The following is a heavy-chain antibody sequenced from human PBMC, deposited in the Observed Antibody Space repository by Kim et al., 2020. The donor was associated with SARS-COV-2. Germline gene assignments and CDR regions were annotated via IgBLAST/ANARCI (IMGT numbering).Heavy chain of an antibody. J-gene: IGHJ5*02. CDR3: ARGAVMRSGWYRPYNWFDP. V-gene: IGHV4-34*01. Sequence: SETLSLTCAVYGGSFSGYYWSWIRQPPGKGLEWIGEINHSGSTNYNPSLKSRVTISVDTSKNQFSLKLSSVTAADTAVYYCARGAVMRSGWYRPYNWFDPWGQGTLVTVSS. CDR1: GGSFSGYY. D-gene: IGHD6-19*01. CDR2: INHSGST.